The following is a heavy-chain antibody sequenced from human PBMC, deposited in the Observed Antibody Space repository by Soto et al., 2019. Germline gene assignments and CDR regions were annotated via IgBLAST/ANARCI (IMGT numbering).Heavy chain of an antibody. CDR3: ARRHGSWYYYYMDV. CDR1: GYTFTSYD. V-gene: IGHV1-8*01. CDR2: MNPNSGKA. J-gene: IGHJ6*03. Sequence: QVQLVQSGAEVKKPGASVKVSCKASGYTFTSYDINWVRQATGQGLEWMGWMNPNSGKAGYAQKFQGRVTMTRNTSLSTAYMELSSLRSEDTAVYYCARRHGSWYYYYMDVWGKGTTVTVSS. D-gene: IGHD6-13*01.